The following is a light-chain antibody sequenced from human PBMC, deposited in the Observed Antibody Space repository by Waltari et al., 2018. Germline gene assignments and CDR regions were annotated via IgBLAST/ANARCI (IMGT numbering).Light chain of an antibody. CDR3: SSYAGSGSPRV. CDR2: EGS. CDR1: NSDVGRYNL. J-gene: IGLJ3*02. V-gene: IGLV2-23*01. Sequence: QSALIQPASVSGSPGQSLTMSCTETNSDVGRYNLVSWYQQHPGKAPKFLIYEGSKRPSGVSYRFSGSKSGNTASLTISGLQADDEADYYCSSYAGSGSPRVFGGGTKLTVL.